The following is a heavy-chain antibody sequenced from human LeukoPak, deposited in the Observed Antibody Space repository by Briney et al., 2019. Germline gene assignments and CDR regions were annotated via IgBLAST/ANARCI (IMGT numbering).Heavy chain of an antibody. CDR3: ASASLPALRFLEWLPFN. V-gene: IGHV1-2*02. J-gene: IGHJ4*02. Sequence: ASVKVSCKASGYTFTGYYMHWVRQAPGQGLEWMGWIYPNSGGTNYAQKFQGRVTMTRDTSISTAYMELSRLRSDDTAVYYCASASLPALRFLEWLPFNWGQGTLVTVSS. D-gene: IGHD3-3*01. CDR2: IYPNSGGT. CDR1: GYTFTGYY.